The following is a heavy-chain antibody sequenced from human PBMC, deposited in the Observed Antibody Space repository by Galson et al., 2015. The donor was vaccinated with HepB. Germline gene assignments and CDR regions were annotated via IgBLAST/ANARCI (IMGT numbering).Heavy chain of an antibody. D-gene: IGHD4-17*01. CDR1: GFTSSSFW. V-gene: IGHV3-7*03. J-gene: IGHJ3*02. Sequence: SLRLSCAVSGFTSSSFWMSWVRQPPGKGLEWVANIKKDGSEKNYVDSVKGRFTISRDTANNSVHLQMNVLRAEDTAMYYCARDRIRYGFDIWGRGTMVTVSS. CDR3: ARDRIRYGFDI. CDR2: IKKDGSEK.